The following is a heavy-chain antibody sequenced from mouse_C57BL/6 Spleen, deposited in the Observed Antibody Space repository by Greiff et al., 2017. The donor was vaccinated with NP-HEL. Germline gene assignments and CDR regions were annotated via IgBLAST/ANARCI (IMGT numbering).Heavy chain of an antibody. J-gene: IGHJ2*01. CDR1: GYTFTSYW. Sequence: VQLQQSGTVLARPGASVKMSCKTSGYTFTSYWMHWVKQRPGQGLEWIGAIYPGNSDTSYNQKFKGKAKLTAVTSASTAYMELSSLTNEDSAVYYCTRGGVLGPDYWGQGTTLTVSS. CDR2: IYPGNSDT. D-gene: IGHD4-1*01. CDR3: TRGGVLGPDY. V-gene: IGHV1-5*01.